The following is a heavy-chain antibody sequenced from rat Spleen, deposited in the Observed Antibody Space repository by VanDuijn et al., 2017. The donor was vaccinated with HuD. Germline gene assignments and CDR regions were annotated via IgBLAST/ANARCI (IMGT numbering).Heavy chain of an antibody. Sequence: EVQLVESDGGLVQPGRSLKLSCAASGFIFSDHYVAWVRQAPTKGLEWVATINYDGRSTFYRDSVRDRFTISRDNAESTLYLQLNSLRSEDTATYYCTREETLYWYFDFWGPGTMVTVSS. CDR1: GFIFSDHY. CDR2: INYDGRST. CDR3: TREETLYWYFDF. J-gene: IGHJ1*01. D-gene: IGHD3-4*01. V-gene: IGHV5-20*01.